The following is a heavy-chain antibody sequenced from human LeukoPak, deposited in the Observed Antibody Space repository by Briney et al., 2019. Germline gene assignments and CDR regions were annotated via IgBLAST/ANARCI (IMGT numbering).Heavy chain of an antibody. J-gene: IGHJ6*03. V-gene: IGHV6-1*01. CDR2: TYYRSKWYN. Sequence: SQTLSLTCAISGDSVSSNSAAWNWIRQSPSRGLEWLGRTYYRSKWYNDYAVSVKSRITINPDTSKNQFSLQLNSVTPEDTAVYYCARGGITMVRGFQLDYYYMDVWGKGTTVTVSS. CDR3: ARGGITMVRGFQLDYYYMDV. CDR1: GDSVSSNSAA. D-gene: IGHD3-10*01.